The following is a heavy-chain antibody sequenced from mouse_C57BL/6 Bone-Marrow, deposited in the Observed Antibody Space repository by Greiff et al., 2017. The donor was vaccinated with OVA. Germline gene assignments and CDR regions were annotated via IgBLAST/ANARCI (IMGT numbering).Heavy chain of an antibody. J-gene: IGHJ1*03. CDR2: INPNNGGT. Sequence: EVQLQESGPELVKPGASVKMSCKASGYTFTDYNMHWVKQSHGKSLEWIGYINPNNGGTSYNQKFKGKATLTVNKSSSTAYMELRSLTSEDSAVYYCAISVDRYWYFDVWGTGTTVTVSS. V-gene: IGHV1-22*01. D-gene: IGHD1-1*01. CDR1: GYTFTDYN. CDR3: AISVDRYWYFDV.